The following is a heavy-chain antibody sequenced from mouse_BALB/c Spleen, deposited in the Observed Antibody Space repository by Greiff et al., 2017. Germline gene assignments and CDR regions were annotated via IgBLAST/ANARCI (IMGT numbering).Heavy chain of an antibody. V-gene: IGHV1-4*01. CDR2: INPSSGYT. D-gene: IGHD2-14*01. J-gene: IGHJ4*01. Sequence: QVQLQQSGAELARPGASVKMSCKASGYTFTSYTMHWVKQRPGQGLEWIGYINPSSGYTNYNQKFKDKATLTADKSSSTAYMQLSSLTSEDSAVYYCARGDRFGDYAMDYWGQGTSVTVSS. CDR3: ARGDRFGDYAMDY. CDR1: GYTFTSYT.